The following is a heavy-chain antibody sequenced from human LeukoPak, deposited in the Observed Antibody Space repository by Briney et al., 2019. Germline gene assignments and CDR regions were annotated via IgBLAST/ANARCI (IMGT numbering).Heavy chain of an antibody. CDR3: AKGSRGYSYGFYY. CDR1: GFTFSSYA. J-gene: IGHJ4*02. V-gene: IGHV3-23*01. CDR2: ISGSGGST. D-gene: IGHD5-18*01. Sequence: GGSLRLSCAASGFTFSSYAMSWVRQAPGKGLEWVSAISGSGGSTYYADSVKGRFTISRDNSKSTLYLQMNSLRAEDTAVYYCAKGSRGYSYGFYYWGQGTLVTVSS.